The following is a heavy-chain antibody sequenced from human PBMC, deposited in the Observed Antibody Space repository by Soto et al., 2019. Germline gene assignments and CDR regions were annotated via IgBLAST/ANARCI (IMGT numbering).Heavy chain of an antibody. Sequence: QVQLVESGGGVVQPGRSLRLSCAASGFTFSSYGMHWVRQAPGKGLEWVAVIWYDGSNKYYADSVKGRFTISRDNSKNTLYLQMNSLRAEDTAVYYCARDVGVKLELLPSKYSSDAFDIWGQGTMVTVSS. CDR3: ARDVGVKLELLPSKYSSDAFDI. V-gene: IGHV3-33*01. CDR1: GFTFSSYG. J-gene: IGHJ3*02. D-gene: IGHD1-7*01. CDR2: IWYDGSNK.